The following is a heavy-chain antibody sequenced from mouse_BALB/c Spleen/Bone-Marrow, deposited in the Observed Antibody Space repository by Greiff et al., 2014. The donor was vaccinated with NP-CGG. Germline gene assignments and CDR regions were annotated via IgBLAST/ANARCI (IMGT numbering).Heavy chain of an antibody. D-gene: IGHD3-1*01. V-gene: IGHV5-12-2*01. CDR2: ISNGGGST. Sequence: EVQLVESGGGLVQPGGSLKLSCAASGFTFSSYTMSWVRQTPEKRLEWVAYISNGGGSTYYPDTVKGRFTISRDNAKNTLYLKMSSLKSEDTAMYYCARHVGNPYAMDYWGQGTSVTVSS. J-gene: IGHJ4*01. CDR3: ARHVGNPYAMDY. CDR1: GFTFSSYT.